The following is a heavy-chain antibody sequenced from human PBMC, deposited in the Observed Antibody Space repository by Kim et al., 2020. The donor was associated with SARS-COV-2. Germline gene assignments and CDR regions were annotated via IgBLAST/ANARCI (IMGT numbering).Heavy chain of an antibody. Sequence: GGSLRLSCAASGFTFSSYAMSWVRQAPGKGLEWVSAISGSGGSTYYADSVKGRFTISRDNSKNTLYLQMNSLRAEDTAVYYCAKWSSRYAVAGTGQTLGVFDYWGQGTLVTVSS. V-gene: IGHV3-23*01. J-gene: IGHJ4*02. CDR2: ISGSGGST. CDR3: AKWSSRYAVAGTGQTLGVFDY. D-gene: IGHD6-19*01. CDR1: GFTFSSYA.